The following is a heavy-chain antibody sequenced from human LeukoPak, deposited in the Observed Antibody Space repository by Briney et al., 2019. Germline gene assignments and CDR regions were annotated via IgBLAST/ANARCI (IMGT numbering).Heavy chain of an antibody. J-gene: IGHJ4*02. CDR2: IYHSGST. V-gene: IGHV4-30-2*01. Sequence: PSQTLSLTCAVSGGSISSGGYSWSWIRQPPGKGLEWIGYIYHSGSTYYNPSLKSRVTISVDRSKNQFSLKLSSVTAADTAVYYCARGETGGYSSYFDYRGQGTLVTVSS. D-gene: IGHD5-18*01. CDR3: ARGETGGYSSYFDY. CDR1: GGSISSGGYS.